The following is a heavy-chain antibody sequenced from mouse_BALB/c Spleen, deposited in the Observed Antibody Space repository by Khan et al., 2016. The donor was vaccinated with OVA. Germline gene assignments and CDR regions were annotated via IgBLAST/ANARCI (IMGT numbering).Heavy chain of an antibody. V-gene: IGHV1S56*01. D-gene: IGHD2-4*01. Sequence: QVRLQQSGPELVRPGASVKISCKASGYTFTTYYIHGVRQRFGQGHEWIGSIYPGKSNSKVYERFMRKDTLTADNVSSNAYIHLSSLNSVDSAVYLCVRDDYIVGDAMDYRGRGTSVNVS. CDR3: VRDDYIVGDAMDY. CDR2: IYPGKSNS. J-gene: IGHJ4*01. CDR1: GYTFTTYY.